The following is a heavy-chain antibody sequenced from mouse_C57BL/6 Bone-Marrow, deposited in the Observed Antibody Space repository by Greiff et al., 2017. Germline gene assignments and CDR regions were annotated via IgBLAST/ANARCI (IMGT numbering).Heavy chain of an antibody. J-gene: IGHJ4*01. CDR3: ARSLLCPRYDAMDY. CDR2: INPNNGGT. CDR1: GYTFTDYN. V-gene: IGHV1-18*01. D-gene: IGHD2-1*01. Sequence: VQLQQSGPELVKPGASVKIPCKASGYTFTDYNMDWVKQSHGKSLEWIGDINPNNGGTIYNQKFKGKATLTVDKSSSTAYMELRSLTSEDTAVYYCARSLLCPRYDAMDYWGQGTSVTVSS.